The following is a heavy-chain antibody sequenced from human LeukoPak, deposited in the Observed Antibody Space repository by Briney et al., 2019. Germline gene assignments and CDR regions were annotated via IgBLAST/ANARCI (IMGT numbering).Heavy chain of an antibody. CDR2: IYTGTNT. V-gene: IGHV3-53*01. CDR3: ARDGGSGSSFDNYIYYGMDV. J-gene: IGHJ6*02. D-gene: IGHD3-16*01. Sequence: GGSLRLSCAASGFTVRDNYMSWVRQPPGKGLEWVSFIYTGTNTYYADSVKGRFTISRDISKNTLDLQMDSLRVEDTAVYFCARDGGSGSSFDNYIYYGMDVWGQGTTVTVSS. CDR1: GFTVRDNY.